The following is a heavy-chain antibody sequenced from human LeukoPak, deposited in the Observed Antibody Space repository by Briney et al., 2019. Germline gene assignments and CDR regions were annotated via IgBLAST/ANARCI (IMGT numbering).Heavy chain of an antibody. CDR2: IYYSGST. D-gene: IGHD6-13*01. CDR3: ARRENPGMAAAYWYFDL. CDR1: GGSISSSSYY. J-gene: IGHJ2*01. Sequence: SETLSLTCTVSGGSISSSSYYWGWIRQPPGKGLEWIGSIYYSGSTYYNPSLKSRVTISVDTSKNQFSLKLSSVTAADTAVYYCARRENPGMAAAYWYFDLWGRGTLVTVSS. V-gene: IGHV4-39*01.